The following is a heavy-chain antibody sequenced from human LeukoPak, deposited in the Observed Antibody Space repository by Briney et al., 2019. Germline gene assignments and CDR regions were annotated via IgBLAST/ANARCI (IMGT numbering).Heavy chain of an antibody. CDR2: VNPTNGYT. J-gene: IGHJ4*02. CDR1: GFIFTSFV. D-gene: IGHD2-2*01. V-gene: IGHV1-3*01. Sequence: ASVKVSCKASGFIFTSFVIHWMRQAPGQGLEWMGWVNPTNGYTRYSQKFQGRVTITRDTSANTAYMELSSLRSEDTAVYYCARVGYCSTPTCNPFDYGGQGPPAPVS. CDR3: ARVGYCSTPTCNPFDY.